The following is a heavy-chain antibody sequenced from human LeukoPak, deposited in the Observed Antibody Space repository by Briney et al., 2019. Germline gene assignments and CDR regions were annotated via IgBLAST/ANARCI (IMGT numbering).Heavy chain of an antibody. CDR3: ARGRYCSADICSGGDAFDI. CDR2: IYTRGST. J-gene: IGHJ3*02. D-gene: IGHD2-15*01. V-gene: IGHV4-4*07. Sequence: SETLSLTCTVSGVSINNYYWSWLRQPAGKGLEWIGRIYTRGSTNYNPSLKSRVTMSVDTSKNQFSLKLSSVTAADTAVYYCARGRYCSADICSGGDAFDIWGQGTMVSVSS. CDR1: GVSINNYY.